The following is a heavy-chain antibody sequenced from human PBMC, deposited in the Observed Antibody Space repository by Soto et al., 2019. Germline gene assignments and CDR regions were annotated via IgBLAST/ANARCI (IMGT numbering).Heavy chain of an antibody. J-gene: IGHJ6*02. CDR1: GGSISPYY. CDR3: ATHYKTTGDFDYYHGMDV. Sequence: QVQLQESGPGLVKPSETLSLTCTLSGGSISPYYWSWIRQPPGKGLEWIGNIYYRGNTNYNPSLDSRVTISLDTSNFQFSLKLTSVTAADTAVYYCATHYKTTGDFDYYHGMDVWGHGTMVTVS. V-gene: IGHV4-59*08. CDR2: IYYRGNT. D-gene: IGHD7-27*01.